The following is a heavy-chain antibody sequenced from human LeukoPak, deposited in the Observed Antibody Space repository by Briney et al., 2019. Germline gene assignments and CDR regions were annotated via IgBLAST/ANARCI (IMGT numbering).Heavy chain of an antibody. J-gene: IGHJ6*03. V-gene: IGHV4-59*08. CDR1: GGSISSYY. D-gene: IGHD3-22*01. CDR3: ARWFCVTDTCLHMDV. Sequence: SETLSLTCTVSGGSISSYYWSWIRQPPGKGLEWIGYIYHTGSAAYNPSLKRRVTMSVDTSKNQFTLKQSSVPAADTAVYYCARWFCVTDTCLHMDVWGKGTTVTVSS. CDR2: IYHTGSA.